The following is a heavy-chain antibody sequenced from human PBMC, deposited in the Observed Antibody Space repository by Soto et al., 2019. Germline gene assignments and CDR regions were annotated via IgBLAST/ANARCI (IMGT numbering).Heavy chain of an antibody. Sequence: QLHLQESGSGLVKPSQTLSLTCAVSGGSLSSSAYSWSWVRQPPGKGLACIGFIYQSGSTYYNPSLKSRVTMSLDRPNNQFSRKLTSVTAADTAVYYCARELLYYDSSGYSWDDAFDIWGQGTLVTFSS. D-gene: IGHD3-22*01. CDR2: IYQSGST. V-gene: IGHV4-30-2*01. CDR3: ARELLYYDSSGYSWDDAFDI. CDR1: GGSLSSSAYS. J-gene: IGHJ3*02.